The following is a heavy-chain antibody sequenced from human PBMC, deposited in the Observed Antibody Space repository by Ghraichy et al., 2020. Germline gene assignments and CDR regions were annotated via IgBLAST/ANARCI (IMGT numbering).Heavy chain of an antibody. CDR1: GGSMTYYY. D-gene: IGHD7-27*01. CDR2: IYYSGST. V-gene: IGHV4-59*01. J-gene: IGHJ4*02. Sequence: SETLSLTCTVSGGSMTYYYWSWIRQPPGKGLEWIGHIYYSGSTNYNPALKSRVTVSVDTSKNQFSLKVSSLSAADTAVYYCARGSRLTGDPFDSGGQGTLAPVSS. CDR3: ARGSRLTGDPFDS.